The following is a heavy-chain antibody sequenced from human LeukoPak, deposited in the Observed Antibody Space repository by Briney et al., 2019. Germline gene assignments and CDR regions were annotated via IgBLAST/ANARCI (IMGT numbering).Heavy chain of an antibody. J-gene: IGHJ5*02. CDR3: ARVLGFSWTVAAAGRWSDP. CDR1: GGSFSGYY. CDR2: INHSGST. V-gene: IGHV4-34*01. D-gene: IGHD6-13*01. Sequence: PSETLSLTCAVYGGSFSGYYWSWIRQPPGKGLEWIGEINHSGSTNYNPSLKSRVTISVDTSKNQFSLKLSSVTAADTAVYYCARVLGFSWTVAAAGRWSDPWGQGTLVTVSS.